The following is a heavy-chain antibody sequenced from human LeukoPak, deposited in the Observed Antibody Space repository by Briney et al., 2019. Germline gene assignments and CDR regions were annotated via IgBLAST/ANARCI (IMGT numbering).Heavy chain of an antibody. D-gene: IGHD3-22*01. CDR1: GFPFSSYG. V-gene: IGHV3-33*06. J-gene: IGHJ4*02. CDR3: AKDRGSYDSSGILDY. CDR2: IWYDGSNK. Sequence: GGSLSLSCAASGFPFSSYGMPWVRQAPGKGLEWVAVIWYDGSNKYYADSVKGRFTISRDNSKNTLYLQMHSLRAEDTAVYYCAKDRGSYDSSGILDYWGQGTLVTVSS.